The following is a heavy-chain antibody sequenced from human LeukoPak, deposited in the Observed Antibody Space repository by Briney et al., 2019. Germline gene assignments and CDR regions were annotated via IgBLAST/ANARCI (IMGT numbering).Heavy chain of an antibody. D-gene: IGHD1-7*01. CDR2: INPSGGST. J-gene: IGHJ4*02. CDR3: ARDWLNYSGFDY. V-gene: IGHV1-46*01. Sequence: ASVKVSCMAPGYTFTIYYMHWVRQAPGQGLGWMGIINPSGGSTSYAQKFQGRVTMTRDTSTSTVYMELSSLRSEDTAVYYCARDWLNYSGFDYWGQGTLVTVSS. CDR1: GYTFTIYY.